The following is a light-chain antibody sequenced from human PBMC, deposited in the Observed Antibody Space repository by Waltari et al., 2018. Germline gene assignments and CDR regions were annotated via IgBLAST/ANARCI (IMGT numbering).Light chain of an antibody. V-gene: IGLV2-23*02. Sequence: QSALTQPASVSGSPGQSITLSCTGTRSDVGSHNLVSWYQQHPGKAPKLMIYEVSKGPSGVSNRFSGSKSGNTASLTISGLQAEDEADYYCCSYAGSSTSLYVFGTGTKVTVL. CDR2: EVS. CDR3: CSYAGSSTSLYV. CDR1: RSDVGSHNL. J-gene: IGLJ1*01.